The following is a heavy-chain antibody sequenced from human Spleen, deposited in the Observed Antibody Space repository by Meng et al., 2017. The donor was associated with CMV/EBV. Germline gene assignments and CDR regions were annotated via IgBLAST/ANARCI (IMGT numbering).Heavy chain of an antibody. CDR3: ARDWGPHNDFWSGYYYYYYGMDV. V-gene: IGHV4-31*03. Sequence: SETLSLTCTVSGGSISSGGYYWSWIRQHPGKGLEWIGYIYYSGSTYYNPSLKSRVTISLDTSKNQFSLKLSSVTAADTAVYYCARDWGPHNDFWSGYYYYYYGMDVWGQGTTVTVSS. D-gene: IGHD3-3*01. CDR1: GGSISSGGYY. CDR2: IYYSGST. J-gene: IGHJ6*02.